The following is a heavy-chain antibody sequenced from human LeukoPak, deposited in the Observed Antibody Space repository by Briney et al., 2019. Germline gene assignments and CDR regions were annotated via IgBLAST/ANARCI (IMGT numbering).Heavy chain of an antibody. V-gene: IGHV4-59*01. CDR3: ARVVPGQVVTAISSYYYYYMDV. D-gene: IGHD2-21*02. J-gene: IGHJ6*03. CDR2: IYYSGRT. Sequence: SETLSLTCAVYGGSFRGYYWSWIRQPPGKGLEWIGYIYYSGRTNYNPSLKSRVTISVDTSKNQFSLKLSSVTAADTAVYYCARVVPGQVVTAISSYYYYYMDVWGKGTTVTISS. CDR1: GGSFRGYY.